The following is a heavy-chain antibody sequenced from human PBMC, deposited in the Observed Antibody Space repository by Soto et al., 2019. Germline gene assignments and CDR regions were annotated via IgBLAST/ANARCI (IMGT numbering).Heavy chain of an antibody. CDR2: IGGTGGSP. D-gene: IGHD1-20*01. CDR3: AKDAVPYNKRHDGFDI. CDR1: GLRCSNYA. J-gene: IGHJ3*02. Sequence: RLSCADSGLRCSNYARYWVRQAPGKGLEWASHIGGTGGSPQYTDSVKGRFTISRDNSKNTLYLQMNSLRVEDTAVYYCAKDAVPYNKRHDGFDIWGQGTMVTVSS. V-gene: IGHV3-23*01.